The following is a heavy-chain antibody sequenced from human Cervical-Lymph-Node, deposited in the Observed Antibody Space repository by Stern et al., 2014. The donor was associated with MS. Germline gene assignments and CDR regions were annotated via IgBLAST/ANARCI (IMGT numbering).Heavy chain of an antibody. V-gene: IGHV1-69*01. D-gene: IGHD3-10*01. J-gene: IGHJ5*02. CDR1: GGTSNSHG. CDR2: IIPVLSTI. Sequence: QVQLVQSGAEVKQPGSSVKVSCKASGGTSNSHGISWVRQAPGQGLEWMGGIIPVLSTIDYAQKFQSSVTLTADESTSTTYMELSSLRSEDTAVYYCARRGSARRGSGWLDPWGQGTLVTVSS. CDR3: ARRGSARRGSGWLDP.